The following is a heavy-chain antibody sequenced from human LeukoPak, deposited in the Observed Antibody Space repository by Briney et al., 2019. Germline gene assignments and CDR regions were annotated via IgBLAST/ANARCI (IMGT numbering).Heavy chain of an antibody. V-gene: IGHV3-23*01. CDR2: ISGSGGST. D-gene: IGHD2-15*01. CDR3: AKDLRDIVVVVAASAFDY. J-gene: IGHJ4*02. CDR1: GFTFSGYA. Sequence: GGSLRLSCAASGFTFSGYAMSWVRQAPGKGLEWVSAISGSGGSTYYADSVKGRFTISRDNSKNTLYLQMNSLRAEDTAVYYCAKDLRDIVVVVAASAFDYWGQGTLVTVSS.